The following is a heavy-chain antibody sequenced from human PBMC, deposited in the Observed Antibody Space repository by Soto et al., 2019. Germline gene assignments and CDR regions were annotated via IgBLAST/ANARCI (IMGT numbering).Heavy chain of an antibody. J-gene: IGHJ4*02. D-gene: IGHD6-19*01. CDR1: GYSFTSYW. Sequence: PGESLKISCKGSGYSFTSYWIGWVRQMPGKGLEWMGIIYPGDSDTRYSPSFQGQVTISADKSISTAYLQWGSLKASDTAMYYCARNSIPSRGDSSGSIDYWGQGTLVTVSS. V-gene: IGHV5-51*01. CDR3: ARNSIPSRGDSSGSIDY. CDR2: IYPGDSDT.